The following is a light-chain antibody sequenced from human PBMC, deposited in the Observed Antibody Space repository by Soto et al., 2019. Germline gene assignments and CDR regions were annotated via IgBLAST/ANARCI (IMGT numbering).Light chain of an antibody. Sequence: QSALTQPASVSGSPGQSITISCTGSTSDVGAYNYVSWYKHHPGQAPQLMIYEVSNRPSGVSARFSASKSGNTASLTISGLQAEDEADYYCNSRGGSRPYYVFGTGSKVTVL. V-gene: IGLV2-14*01. J-gene: IGLJ1*01. CDR2: EVS. CDR1: TSDVGAYNY. CDR3: NSRGGSRPYYV.